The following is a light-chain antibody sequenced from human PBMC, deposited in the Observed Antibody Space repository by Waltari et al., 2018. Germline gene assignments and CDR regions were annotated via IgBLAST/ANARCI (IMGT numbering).Light chain of an antibody. V-gene: IGLV2-8*01. J-gene: IGLJ1*01. CDR3: SSYTGTSYV. CDR1: SSDVGAYDS. Sequence: QSVLTQPPSASGSLGQSVTISCTGTSSDVGAYDSVSWFQQHPGKAPKLIIGGVSKRPSGVPGRFSGSKSGNTAALTVSGLQSEDEADYYCSSYTGTSYVFGPGTQVTVL. CDR2: GVS.